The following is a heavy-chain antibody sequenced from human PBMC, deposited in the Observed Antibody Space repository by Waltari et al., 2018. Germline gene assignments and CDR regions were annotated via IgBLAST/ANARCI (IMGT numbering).Heavy chain of an antibody. D-gene: IGHD4-4*01. CDR1: GSTFSSYA. CDR3: ARGRRYASNGYGSQGREDYYPIDV. J-gene: IGHJ6*02. Sequence: QVQIVQSGTEVKKPGAAVKLSCSSSGSTFSSYALHWVRQAPGQRLDGMGYIHFATGDTRSSRKFQGRLAITMDTSTRAVYMELTSLISEDTAVYLCARGRRYASNGYGSQGREDYYPIDVWGRGTTVIVSS. CDR2: IHFATGDT. V-gene: IGHV1-3*01.